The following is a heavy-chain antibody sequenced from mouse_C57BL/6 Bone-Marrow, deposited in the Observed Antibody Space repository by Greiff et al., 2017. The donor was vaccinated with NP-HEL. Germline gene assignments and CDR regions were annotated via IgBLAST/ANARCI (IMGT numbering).Heavy chain of an antibody. D-gene: IGHD1-1*01. CDR2: INPSSGYT. J-gene: IGHJ4*01. Sequence: LVESGAELARPGASVKMSCKASGYTFTSYTMHWVKQRPGQGLEWIGYINPSSGYTKYNQKFKDKATLTADKSSSTAYMQLSSLTSEDSAVYYCARKIDYYGNAMDYWGQGTSVTVSS. CDR3: ARKIDYYGNAMDY. CDR1: GYTFTSYT. V-gene: IGHV1-4*01.